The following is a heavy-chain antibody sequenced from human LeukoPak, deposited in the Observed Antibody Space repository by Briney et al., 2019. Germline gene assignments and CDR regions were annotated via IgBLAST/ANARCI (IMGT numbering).Heavy chain of an antibody. CDR2: IYYSGST. CDR3: AREGGSYYFDY. Sequence: SETLSLTCTVSGGSISSGDYYWRWVRQPPGTGLEWLGYIYYSGSTYYNPSLKSRVTISVDTSKNQFSLKLSSVTAADTAVYYCAREGGSYYFDYWGQGTLVTVSS. CDR1: GGSISSGDYY. D-gene: IGHD1-26*01. V-gene: IGHV4-30-4*08. J-gene: IGHJ4*02.